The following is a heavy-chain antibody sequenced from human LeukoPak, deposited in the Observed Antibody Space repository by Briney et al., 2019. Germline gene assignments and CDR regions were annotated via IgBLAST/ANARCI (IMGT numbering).Heavy chain of an antibody. D-gene: IGHD5-24*01. V-gene: IGHV4-4*09. Sequence: SETLSLTCTVSGGSISSYYWSWIQQPPGKGLEWIGYIYTSGSTNYNPSLKSRVTISVDTSKNQFSLKLSSVTAADTAVYYCARRKMAPYRFDPWGQGTLVTVSS. CDR2: IYTSGST. J-gene: IGHJ5*02. CDR3: ARRKMAPYRFDP. CDR1: GGSISSYY.